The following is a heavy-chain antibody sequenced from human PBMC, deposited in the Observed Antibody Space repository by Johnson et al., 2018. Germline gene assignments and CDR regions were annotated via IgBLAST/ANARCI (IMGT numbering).Heavy chain of an antibody. J-gene: IGHJ3*02. CDR2: ISYDGSNK. D-gene: IGHD3-10*01. CDR3: ANLLTYGSGSYFAFDI. CDR1: GFTFSSYG. V-gene: IGHV3-30*18. Sequence: QVQLVESGGGVVQPGRSLRLPCAASGFTFSSYGMHWVRQAPGKGLEWVAVISYDGSNKYYADSVKCRFTISRDNSKNTLYLQMNSLRAEDTAVYYFANLLTYGSGSYFAFDIWGQGTMVTVSS.